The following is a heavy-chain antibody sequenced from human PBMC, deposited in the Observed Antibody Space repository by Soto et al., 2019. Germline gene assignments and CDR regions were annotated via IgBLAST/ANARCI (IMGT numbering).Heavy chain of an antibody. J-gene: IGHJ6*02. CDR3: AREGVSSSWYYYYGLDV. CDR2: ISYSGST. CDR1: GGSISSYY. D-gene: IGHD6-13*01. V-gene: IGHV4-59*01. Sequence: PSETLSLTCTVSGGSISSYYWSWIRQPPGKGLEWIGYISYSGSTNYNPSLKSRVTTSVDTSKNQFSLKLSSVTAADTAVYYCAREGVSSSWYYYYGLDVWGQGTTVTVSS.